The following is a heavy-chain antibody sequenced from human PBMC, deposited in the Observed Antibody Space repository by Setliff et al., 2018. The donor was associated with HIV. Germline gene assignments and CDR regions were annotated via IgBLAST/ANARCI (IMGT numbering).Heavy chain of an antibody. Sequence: SETLSLTCTVSGGSISSYYWSWIRQPPGKGLEWIGYIYYSGSTNYNPSLKSRVTISVDTSKNQFSLKLSSVTAADTAVYYCARGVRGSWLVYWFDPWGQGTLVTVSS. J-gene: IGHJ5*02. CDR2: IYYSGST. D-gene: IGHD6-13*01. CDR3: ARGVRGSWLVYWFDP. CDR1: GGSISSYY. V-gene: IGHV4-59*01.